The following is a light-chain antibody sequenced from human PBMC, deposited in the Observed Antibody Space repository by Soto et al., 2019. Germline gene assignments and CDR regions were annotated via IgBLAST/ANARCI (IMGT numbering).Light chain of an antibody. CDR2: LEGSGSY. CDR1: SGHSSYI. Sequence: QSVLTQSSSASASLGSSVKLTCTLSSGHSSYIIAWHQQQPGKAPRYLMKLEGSGSYNKGSGVPYRFSGSSSGADRYLTLYTLQFADEADYYCETWDSNTHVFGGGTKVTVL. J-gene: IGLJ3*02. CDR3: ETWDSNTHV. V-gene: IGLV4-60*02.